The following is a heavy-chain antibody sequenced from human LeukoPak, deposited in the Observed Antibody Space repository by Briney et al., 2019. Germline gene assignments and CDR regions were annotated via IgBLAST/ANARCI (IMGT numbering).Heavy chain of an antibody. Sequence: PSETLSLTCAVYGGSFSGYYWSWIRQPPGKGLEWIGEINHSGSTNYNPSLKSRVTISVDTSKNQFSLKLSSVTAADTAVYYCARTITMVRGVPPHYYYYYMDVWGKGTTVTISS. D-gene: IGHD3-10*01. J-gene: IGHJ6*03. V-gene: IGHV4-34*01. CDR2: INHSGST. CDR3: ARTITMVRGVPPHYYYYYMDV. CDR1: GGSFSGYY.